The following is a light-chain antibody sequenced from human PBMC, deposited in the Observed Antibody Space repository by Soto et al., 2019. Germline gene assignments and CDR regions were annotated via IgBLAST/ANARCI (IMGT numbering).Light chain of an antibody. CDR2: GAS. Sequence: EIVLTQSPGTLSLSPGERATLSCRASQSVSSSYLAWYQQKFGQAPRLLIYGASSRATGIPDRFSGSGSETDFTITISRLEPGDVAVYYCQQYGSSPYTFGQGSKLEIK. J-gene: IGKJ2*01. CDR1: QSVSSSY. CDR3: QQYGSSPYT. V-gene: IGKV3-20*01.